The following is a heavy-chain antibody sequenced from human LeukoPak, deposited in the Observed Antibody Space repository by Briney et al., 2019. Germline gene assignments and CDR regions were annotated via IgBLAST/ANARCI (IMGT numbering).Heavy chain of an antibody. CDR3: ARVGLGDFWSAF. V-gene: IGHV3-66*02. D-gene: IGHD3-3*01. J-gene: IGHJ4*02. Sequence: PGGSLRLSCAASGFTFSSNYMSWVRQAPGKGLEWVSVIYSGGSTYYADSVKGRFTISRDNSKNTLYLQMNSLRAEDTAVYYCARVGLGDFWSAFWGQGTLVTVSS. CDR2: IYSGGST. CDR1: GFTFSSNY.